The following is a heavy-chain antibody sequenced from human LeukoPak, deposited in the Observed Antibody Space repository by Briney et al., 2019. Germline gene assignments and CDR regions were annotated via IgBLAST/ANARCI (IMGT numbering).Heavy chain of an antibody. V-gene: IGHV3-30*18. CDR2: ISYDGSNK. CDR1: GFTFSSYG. Sequence: GGSLRLSCAASGFTFSSYGMHWVRQAPGEGLEWVAVISYDGSNKYYADSVKGRFTISRDNSKNTLYLQMNSLKAEDTAVYYCAKDQPGVVTARWFDPWGQGTLVTVSS. J-gene: IGHJ5*02. D-gene: IGHD2-21*02. CDR3: AKDQPGVVTARWFDP.